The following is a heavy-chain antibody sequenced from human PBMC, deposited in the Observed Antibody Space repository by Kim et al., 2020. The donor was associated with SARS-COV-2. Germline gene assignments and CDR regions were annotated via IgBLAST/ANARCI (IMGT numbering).Heavy chain of an antibody. CDR1: GFTFSSYS. CDR3: ARGGLVRGVIGAFDI. Sequence: GGSLRLSCAASGFTFSSYSMNWVRQAPGKGLEWVSYISSSSSTIYYADSVKGRFTISRDNAKNSLYLQMNSLRDEDTAVYYCARGGLVRGVIGAFDIWGQGTMVTVSS. J-gene: IGHJ3*02. V-gene: IGHV3-48*02. D-gene: IGHD3-10*01. CDR2: ISSSSSTI.